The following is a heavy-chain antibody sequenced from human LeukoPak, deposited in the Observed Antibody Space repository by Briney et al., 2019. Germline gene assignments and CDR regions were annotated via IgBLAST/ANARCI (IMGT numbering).Heavy chain of an antibody. D-gene: IGHD3-3*01. CDR1: RFTFSSYG. CDR2: IRYDGSNK. Sequence: PGGSLRLSCAASRFTFSSYGMHWVRQAPGKGLEWVAFIRYDGSNKYYADSVKSRFTISRDNSKNTLYLQMNSLRAEDTAVYYCAALWEWKAFDIWGQGTMVTVSS. CDR3: AALWEWKAFDI. V-gene: IGHV3-30*02. J-gene: IGHJ3*02.